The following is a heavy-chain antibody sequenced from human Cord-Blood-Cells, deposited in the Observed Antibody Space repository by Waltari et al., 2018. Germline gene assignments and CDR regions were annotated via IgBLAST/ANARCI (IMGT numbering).Heavy chain of an antibody. J-gene: IGHJ3*02. CDR2: FDPEDGET. CDR3: ATDLYSGSYYAFDI. Sequence: QVQLVQSGAEVKKPGASVKVSCKVYGYTLPELSMHWVRQAPGKGLEWMGGFDPEDGETIYAQKFQGRVTMTEDTSTDTAYMELSSLRSEDTAVYYCATDLYSGSYYAFDIWGQGTMVTVSS. V-gene: IGHV1-24*01. D-gene: IGHD1-26*01. CDR1: GYTLPELS.